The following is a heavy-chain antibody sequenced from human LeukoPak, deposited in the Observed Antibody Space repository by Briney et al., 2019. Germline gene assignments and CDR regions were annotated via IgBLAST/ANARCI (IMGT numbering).Heavy chain of an antibody. J-gene: IGHJ4*02. V-gene: IGHV4-59*08. CDR3: ARQPGGEMANALDY. CDR1: GGSISSYY. Sequence: SETLSLTCTVSGGSISSYYWSWIRQPPGKGLKWIGYIIYSGGTNYNPSLKSRVTISVDTSKNQFSLKLSSVTAADTAVYLCARQPGGEMANALDYWGQGTLVTVSS. CDR2: IIYSGGT. D-gene: IGHD5-24*01.